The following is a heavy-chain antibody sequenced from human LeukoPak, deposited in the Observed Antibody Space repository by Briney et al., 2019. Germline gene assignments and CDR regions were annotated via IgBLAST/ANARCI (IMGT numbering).Heavy chain of an antibody. D-gene: IGHD3-22*01. Sequence: SETLSLTCTVSGGSISGYYWSWIRQPPGKGLEWIGYIYYSGSTYYNPSLKSRVTISVDTSKNQFSLKLSSVTAADTAVYYCARGIHYYVSSGVNFDYWGQGTLVTVSS. CDR3: ARGIHYYVSSGVNFDY. CDR1: GGSISGYY. CDR2: IYYSGST. V-gene: IGHV4-59*06. J-gene: IGHJ4*02.